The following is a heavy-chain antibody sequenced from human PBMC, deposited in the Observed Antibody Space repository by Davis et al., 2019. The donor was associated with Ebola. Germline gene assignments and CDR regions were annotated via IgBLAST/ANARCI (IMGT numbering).Heavy chain of an antibody. CDR2: INGDGGTT. J-gene: IGHJ4*02. Sequence: GESLKISCAASGSTFSSNVKGWVRQAPGKGLEWVSTINGDGGTTHYADSVKDRFTISRDNSKNTLFLQMDSLRAEDTAVYYCAKEQHSSGQCGDFDFWGQGSLVTVSS. CDR3: AKEQHSSGQCGDFDF. CDR1: GSTFSSNV. V-gene: IGHV3-23*01. D-gene: IGHD3-22*01.